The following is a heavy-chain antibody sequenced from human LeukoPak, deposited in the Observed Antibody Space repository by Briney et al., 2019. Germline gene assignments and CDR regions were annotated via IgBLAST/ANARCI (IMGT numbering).Heavy chain of an antibody. CDR3: ARDSGLERLGPQFDY. Sequence: PSETLSLTCTVSGDSISSNYWNWIRQTAGKGLEWIGRIHFSGITNTNPSVRSRVTMSADTSKNQFSLKLSSVTAADTAVYFCARDSGLERLGPQFDYWGQGTLVTVSS. V-gene: IGHV4-4*07. CDR2: IHFSGIT. CDR1: GDSISSNY. J-gene: IGHJ4*02. D-gene: IGHD1-1*01.